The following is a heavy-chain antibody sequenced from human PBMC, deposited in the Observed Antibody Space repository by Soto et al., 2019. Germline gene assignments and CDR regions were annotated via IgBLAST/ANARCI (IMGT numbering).Heavy chain of an antibody. J-gene: IGHJ3*02. CDR1: GGTFSSDA. Sequence: QVQLVQSGAEVKQPGSSVKVSCKASGGTFSSDAINWVRQAPGQGLEWMGGIIPIFGTVNYAQKLQGRVTITADESTSTVYMELSSLRSEDTAVYYCATYYYESSGYYIVGAFDIMGQGTLVTVSS. CDR3: ATYYYESSGYYIVGAFDI. V-gene: IGHV1-69*01. D-gene: IGHD3-22*01. CDR2: IIPIFGTV.